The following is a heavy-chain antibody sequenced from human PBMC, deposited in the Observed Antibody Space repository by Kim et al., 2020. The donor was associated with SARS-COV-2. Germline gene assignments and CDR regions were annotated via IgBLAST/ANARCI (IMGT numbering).Heavy chain of an antibody. CDR1: GGSISSGGYY. D-gene: IGHD2-15*01. CDR2: IYYSGST. CDR3: ARGLQRYCSGGSCYSPSWFDP. V-gene: IGHV4-31*03. J-gene: IGHJ5*02. Sequence: SETLSLTCTVSGGSISSGGYYWSWIRQHPGKGLEWIGYIYYSGSTYYNPSLKSRVTISVDTSKNQFSLKLSSVTAADTAVYYCARGLQRYCSGGSCYSPSWFDPWGQGTLVTVSS.